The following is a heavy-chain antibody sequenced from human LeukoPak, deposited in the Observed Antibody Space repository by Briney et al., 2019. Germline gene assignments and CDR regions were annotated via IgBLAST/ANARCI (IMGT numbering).Heavy chain of an antibody. CDR3: ARGKFGELLFDY. CDR1: GGTFSSYA. V-gene: IGHV1-69*05. Sequence: ASVKVSCKASGGTFSSYAISWVRQAPGQGLEWMGGIIPIFGTANYAQKFQGRVTITTDESTSTAYMELSSLRSEDTAVYYCARGKFGELLFDYWGQGTLVTVPS. CDR2: IIPIFGTA. J-gene: IGHJ4*02. D-gene: IGHD3-10*01.